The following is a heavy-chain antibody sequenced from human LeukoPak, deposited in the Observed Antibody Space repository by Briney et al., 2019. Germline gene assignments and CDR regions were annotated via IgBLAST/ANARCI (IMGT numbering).Heavy chain of an antibody. D-gene: IGHD6-19*01. CDR1: GFTFSSYA. V-gene: IGHV3-23*01. J-gene: IGHJ3*02. Sequence: PGGSLRLSCAASGFTFSSYAMSWVRQAPGKGLEWVPAISGSGGSTYYADSVKGRFTISRDNSKNTLYLQMNSLRAEDTAVYYCAKPLYSSGWYGYGDDAFDIWGQGTMVTVSS. CDR2: ISGSGGST. CDR3: AKPLYSSGWYGYGDDAFDI.